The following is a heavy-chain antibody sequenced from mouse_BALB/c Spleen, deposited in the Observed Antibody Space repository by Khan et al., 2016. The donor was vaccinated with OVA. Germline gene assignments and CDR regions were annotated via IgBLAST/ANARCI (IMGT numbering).Heavy chain of an antibody. CDR1: GFSLTTYG. D-gene: IGHD2-14*01. Sequence: QVQLKESGPGPVQPSQSLSITCTVTGFSLTTYGVHWVRQSPGKGLEWLGVIWSGGSTDYNAAFISRLSLSKDNSKSQAFFKMNSLQADDTAIYYRARNSYRYDFAYWGQGTLVTVSA. CDR2: IWSGGST. J-gene: IGHJ3*01. CDR3: ARNSYRYDFAY. V-gene: IGHV2-4-1*01.